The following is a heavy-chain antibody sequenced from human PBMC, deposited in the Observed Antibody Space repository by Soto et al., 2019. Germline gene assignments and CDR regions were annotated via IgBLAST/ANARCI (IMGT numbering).Heavy chain of an antibody. J-gene: IGHJ6*02. CDR2: IYYSGST. Sequence: SETLSLTCTVSGGSISSYYWSWIRQPPGKGLEWIGYIYYSGSTNYNPSLKSRVTISVDTSKNQFSLKLSSVTAADTAVYYCARDQPYYDFWSGYPSDRYYYGMDVWGQGTTVTVSS. D-gene: IGHD3-3*01. CDR3: ARDQPYYDFWSGYPSDRYYYGMDV. V-gene: IGHV4-59*01. CDR1: GGSISSYY.